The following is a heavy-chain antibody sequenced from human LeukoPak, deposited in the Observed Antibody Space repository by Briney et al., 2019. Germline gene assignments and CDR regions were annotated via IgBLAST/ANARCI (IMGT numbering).Heavy chain of an antibody. CDR1: GYTFTSYG. J-gene: IGHJ4*02. CDR2: ISAYNGNT. Sequence: ASVKVSCKASGYTFTSYGISWVRQAPGQGLEWMGWISAYNGNTNYAQKLQGRVTMTTDTSTSTAYMELRSLRSDDTAVYYCARDYCSSTSCPTTSIDYWGQGTLVTVSS. V-gene: IGHV1-18*01. CDR3: ARDYCSSTSCPTTSIDY. D-gene: IGHD2-2*01.